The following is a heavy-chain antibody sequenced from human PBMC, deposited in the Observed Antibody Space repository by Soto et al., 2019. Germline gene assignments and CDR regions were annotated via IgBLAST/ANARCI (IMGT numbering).Heavy chain of an antibody. CDR2: ISYDGSNK. CDR3: ASLGNTYYYGSGSFRNWFDP. Sequence: QVQLVESGGGVVQPRRSLRLSCAASGFTFSSYAMHWVRQAPGKGLEWVAVISYDGSNKYYADSVKGRFTISRDNSKNTLYLQMNSLRAEDTAVYYCASLGNTYYYGSGSFRNWFDPWGQGTLVTVSS. CDR1: GFTFSSYA. D-gene: IGHD3-10*01. V-gene: IGHV3-30-3*01. J-gene: IGHJ5*02.